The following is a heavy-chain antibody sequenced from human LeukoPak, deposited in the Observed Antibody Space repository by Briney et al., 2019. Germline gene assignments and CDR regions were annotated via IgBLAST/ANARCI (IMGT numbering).Heavy chain of an antibody. D-gene: IGHD3-10*01. Sequence: PSETLSLTCTVSGGSFSSYYWSWIRQPPGKGLEWIGYIYYSGSTNYNPSLKSRVTISVDTSKNQFSLKLSSVIAADTAVYYCARGPTMVRGVRTKWFDPWGQGTLVTVSS. J-gene: IGHJ5*02. CDR1: GGSFSSYY. CDR3: ARGPTMVRGVRTKWFDP. CDR2: IYYSGST. V-gene: IGHV4-59*01.